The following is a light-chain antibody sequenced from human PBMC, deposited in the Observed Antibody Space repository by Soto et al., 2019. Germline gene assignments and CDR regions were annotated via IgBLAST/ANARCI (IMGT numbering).Light chain of an antibody. Sequence: QSALTQPPSASGSPGQSVTISCTGTSSDVGDYKVVSWYQQHPGKAPKLLIYEVSRRPSGVPDRFSGSKSGNTASLTVSGLHAEDEADYYCSSYAGNSNVVFGGGTKLTVL. V-gene: IGLV2-8*01. CDR1: SSDVGDYKV. CDR2: EVS. CDR3: SSYAGNSNVV. J-gene: IGLJ2*01.